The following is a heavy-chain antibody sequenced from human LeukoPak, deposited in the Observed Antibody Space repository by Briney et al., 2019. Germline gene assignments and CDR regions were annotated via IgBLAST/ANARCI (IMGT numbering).Heavy chain of an antibody. V-gene: IGHV4-4*02. Sequence: SETLSLTCTVSGGSISSSNWWSWVRQPPGKGLEWIGEIYHSGSTNYNPSLKSRVTISVDKSKNQFSLKLSSVTAADTAVYYCARIVDGYSSGWYYFDYWGQGTLVTVSS. CDR1: GGSISSSNW. CDR3: ARIVDGYSSGWYYFDY. CDR2: IYHSGST. D-gene: IGHD6-19*01. J-gene: IGHJ4*02.